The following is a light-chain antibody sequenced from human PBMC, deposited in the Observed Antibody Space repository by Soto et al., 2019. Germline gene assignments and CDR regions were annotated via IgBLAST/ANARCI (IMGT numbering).Light chain of an antibody. Sequence: VIWMTQSPSLLSASTGDRVTISCRMSQGISSYLALYQQKPGKAPKLLIYVASNLQSGVPSRFSGAGSGTDFNLTITSLQPEDFATYHCQQADSFPFTFGPGTKVDFK. V-gene: IGKV1D-8*03. CDR3: QQADSFPFT. CDR2: VAS. CDR1: QGISSY. J-gene: IGKJ3*01.